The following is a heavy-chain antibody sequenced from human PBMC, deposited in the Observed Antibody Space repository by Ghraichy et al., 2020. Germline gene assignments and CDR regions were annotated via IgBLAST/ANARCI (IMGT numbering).Heavy chain of an antibody. J-gene: IGHJ4*02. V-gene: IGHV4-34*01. CDR2: INHSGST. D-gene: IGHD3-22*01. Sequence: SQTLSLTCAVYGGSFSGYYWSWIRQPPGKGLEWIGEINHSGSTNYNPSLKSRVTISVDTSKNQFSLKLSSVTAADTAVYYCAGYYDSSGYYEGDFDYWGQGTLVTVSS. CDR3: AGYYDSSGYYEGDFDY. CDR1: GGSFSGYY.